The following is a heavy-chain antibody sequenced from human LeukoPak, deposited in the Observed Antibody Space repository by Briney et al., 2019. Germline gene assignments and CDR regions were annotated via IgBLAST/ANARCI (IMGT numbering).Heavy chain of an antibody. D-gene: IGHD6-13*01. CDR2: IYSGGST. J-gene: IGHJ3*02. CDR1: GFTVSSNY. V-gene: IGHV3-53*01. CDR3: ARETSIAAAHGAFDI. Sequence: GGSLRLSCVASGFTVSSNYMSWVRQAPGKGLEWVSVIYSGGSTYYADSVKGRFTISRDNSKNTLYLQMNSLRAEDTAVYYCARETSIAAAHGAFDIWGQGTMVTVSS.